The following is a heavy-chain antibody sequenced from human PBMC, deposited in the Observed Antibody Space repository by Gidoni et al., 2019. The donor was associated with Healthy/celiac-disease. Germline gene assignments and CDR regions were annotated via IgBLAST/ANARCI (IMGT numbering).Heavy chain of an antibody. CDR3: ANRPRRDGYNYVDY. CDR2: ISGSGGST. V-gene: IGHV3-23*01. Sequence: EVQLLESGGGLVQPGGSMRLSCAASGFTFSSYAMSWVRQAPGKGLGWVSAISGSGGSTYYADSVKGRFTISRDNSKNTLYLQMNSLRAEDTAVYYCANRPRRDGYNYVDYWGQGTLVTVSS. D-gene: IGHD5-12*01. CDR1: GFTFSSYA. J-gene: IGHJ4*02.